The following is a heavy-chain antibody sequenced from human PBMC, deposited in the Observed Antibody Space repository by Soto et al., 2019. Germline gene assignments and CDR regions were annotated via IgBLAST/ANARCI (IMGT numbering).Heavy chain of an antibody. V-gene: IGHV1-46*01. CDR1: GYDFFKYN. J-gene: IGHJ4*02. Sequence: QVQLVQSGAEVKKPWASVKVSCKTSGYDFFKYNMHWVRQAPGQGLEWMGVINPNGGYTRHAQKFQGRVIMTRDTSSKIVYMELSGLTSADTAMYYCTRADSDVVILPDVRPLFDLWGQGALVTVSS. CDR3: TRADSDVVILPDVRPLFDL. D-gene: IGHD2-21*02. CDR2: INPNGGYT.